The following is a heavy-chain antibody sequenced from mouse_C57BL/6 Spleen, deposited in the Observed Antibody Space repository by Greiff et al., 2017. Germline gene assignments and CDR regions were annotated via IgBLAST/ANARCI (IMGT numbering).Heavy chain of an antibody. CDR1: GFTFSSYG. CDR3: ARHEGSSGSWFAY. CDR2: ISSGGSYT. V-gene: IGHV5-6*01. D-gene: IGHD3-2*02. J-gene: IGHJ3*01. Sequence: DVQLVESGGDLVKPGGSLKLSCAASGFTFSSYGMSWVRQTPDKRLEWVATISSGGSYTYYPDSVKGRFTISRDNAKNTLYLQMSSLKSEDTAMYYCARHEGSSGSWFAYWGQGTLVTVSA.